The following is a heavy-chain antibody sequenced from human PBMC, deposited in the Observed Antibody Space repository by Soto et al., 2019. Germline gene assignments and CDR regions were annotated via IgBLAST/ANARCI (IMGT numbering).Heavy chain of an antibody. J-gene: IGHJ5*02. V-gene: IGHV1-2*02. Sequence: QVQLVQSGAEVKKPGASVKVSCKASGYTFTGYYMHWVRQAPGQGLEWMGWINPNSGGTNYAQKFQGRVNMTRDTSISTAYMELSRLRSDDTAVYYCARRAIGSGRYPMGSNWFDPWGQGTLVTVSS. CDR1: GYTFTGYY. CDR2: INPNSGGT. D-gene: IGHD3-10*01. CDR3: ARRAIGSGRYPMGSNWFDP.